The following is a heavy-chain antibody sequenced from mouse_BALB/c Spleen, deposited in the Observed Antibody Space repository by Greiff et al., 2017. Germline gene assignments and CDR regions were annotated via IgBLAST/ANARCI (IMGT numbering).Heavy chain of an antibody. CDR1: GFTFSDYY. CDR3: ARDRGTATPFAY. Sequence: EVQVVESGGGLVKPGGSLKLSCAASGFTFSDYYMYWVRQTPEKRLEWVATISDGGSYTYYPDSVKGRFTISRDNAKNNLYLQMSSLKSEDTAMYYCARDRGTATPFAYWGQGTLVTVSA. D-gene: IGHD1-2*01. V-gene: IGHV5-4*02. J-gene: IGHJ3*01. CDR2: ISDGGSYT.